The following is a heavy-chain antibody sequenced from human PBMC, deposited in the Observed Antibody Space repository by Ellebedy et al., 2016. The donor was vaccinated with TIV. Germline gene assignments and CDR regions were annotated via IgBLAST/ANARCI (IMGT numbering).Heavy chain of an antibody. D-gene: IGHD3-10*01. J-gene: IGHJ4*02. Sequence: SETLSLXXSVSGGSISSSNYYWGWIRQPPGKGLEWIGTIFYTGTTYYNPSLKSRVTISVDTSKNEFSLKLGSVTAADTAVYYCARCGSGRYYNVPFDYWGQGTLVTVSS. CDR1: GGSISSSNYY. CDR2: IFYTGTT. CDR3: ARCGSGRYYNVPFDY. V-gene: IGHV4-39*01.